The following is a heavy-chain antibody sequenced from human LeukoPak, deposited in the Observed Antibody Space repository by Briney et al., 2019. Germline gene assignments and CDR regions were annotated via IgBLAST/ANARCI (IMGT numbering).Heavy chain of an antibody. CDR1: GFAFSTYW. CDR2: INQDGGEK. CDR3: ARGDKFSGDY. D-gene: IGHD2-15*01. J-gene: IGHJ4*02. Sequence: GGSLRLSCAASGFAFSTYWTSWVRQAPGKGLEWVANINQDGGEKYYVDSVKGRFTISRDNAKNSLYLQMNSLRAEDTAVYYCARGDKFSGDYWGQGTLVTVSS. V-gene: IGHV3-7*04.